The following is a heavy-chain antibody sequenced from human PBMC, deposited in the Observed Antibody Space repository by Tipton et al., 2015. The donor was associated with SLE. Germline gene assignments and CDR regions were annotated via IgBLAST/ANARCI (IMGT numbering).Heavy chain of an antibody. CDR2: ISSSSSTI. V-gene: IGHV3-48*01. Sequence: SLRLSCAASGFTFSSYSMNWVRQAPGKGLEWVSYISSSSSTIYYADSVKGRFTISRDNAKNSLYLQMNSLRAEDTAVYYCASNIVGATYYFDYWGQGTLVTVSS. CDR3: ASNIVGATYYFDY. D-gene: IGHD1-26*01. CDR1: GFTFSSYS. J-gene: IGHJ4*02.